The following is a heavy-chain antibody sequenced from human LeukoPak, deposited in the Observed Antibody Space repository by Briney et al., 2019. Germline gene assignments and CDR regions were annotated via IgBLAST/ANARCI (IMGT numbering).Heavy chain of an antibody. V-gene: IGHV3-30*02. J-gene: IGHJ4*02. Sequence: PGGSLRLSCAASGFTFNNYGMHWVRQAPGKGLEWVAFIRYNGNNQYYADSVKGRFTISRDNAKNSLNLQMNSLRAEDTAIYYCARAHYYDSSALDYWGQGTLVTVSS. D-gene: IGHD3-22*01. CDR1: GFTFNNYG. CDR2: IRYNGNNQ. CDR3: ARAHYYDSSALDY.